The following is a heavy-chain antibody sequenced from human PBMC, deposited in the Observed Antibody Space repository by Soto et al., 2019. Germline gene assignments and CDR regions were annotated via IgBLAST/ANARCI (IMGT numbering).Heavy chain of an antibody. D-gene: IGHD3-10*01. V-gene: IGHV4-59*08. CDR2: IYYSGST. Sequence: PSETLSLTCTVSGGSISSYYWSWIRQPPGKGLEWIGSIYYSGSTNYNPSLKSRVTISVDTSKNQFSLKLSSVTAADTAVYYCARTVIYYYGSGSYLGHNWFDPWGQGTLVTVSS. J-gene: IGHJ5*02. CDR3: ARTVIYYYGSGSYLGHNWFDP. CDR1: GGSISSYY.